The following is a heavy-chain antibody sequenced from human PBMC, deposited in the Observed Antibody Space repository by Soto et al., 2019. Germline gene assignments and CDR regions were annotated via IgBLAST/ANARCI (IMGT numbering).Heavy chain of an antibody. CDR3: ATESHVLLWFGEVPPNAFDI. Sequence: QLQLQESGPGLVKPSETLSLTCTVSGGSISSSSYYWGWIRQPPGKGLEWIGSIYYSGSTYYNPSLKSRVTISVDTSKNQFSLKLSSVTAAETAVYYCATESHVLLWFGEVPPNAFDIWGQGTMVTVSS. D-gene: IGHD3-10*01. CDR2: IYYSGST. V-gene: IGHV4-39*02. J-gene: IGHJ3*02. CDR1: GGSISSSSYY.